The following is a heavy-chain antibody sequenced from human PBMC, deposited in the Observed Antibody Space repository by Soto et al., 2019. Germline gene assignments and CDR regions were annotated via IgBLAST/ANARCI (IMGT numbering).Heavy chain of an antibody. CDR2: IYTSGST. D-gene: IGHD6-13*01. CDR3: AREGLGRKAAAVGY. V-gene: IGHV4-4*07. Sequence: SAPRSLTCTVAGGSISSYYWSWIRQPAGKGLELIGRIYTSGSTNYNPALKSRVTMSVDTSKNQFSLKLSSVTAADTAVYYCAREGLGRKAAAVGYWGQGTLVTV. CDR1: GGSISSYY. J-gene: IGHJ4*02.